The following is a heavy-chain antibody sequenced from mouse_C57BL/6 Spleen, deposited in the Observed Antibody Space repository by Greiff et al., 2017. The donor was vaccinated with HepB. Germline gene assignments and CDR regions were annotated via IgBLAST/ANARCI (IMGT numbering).Heavy chain of an antibody. Sequence: QVQLQQSGPELVKPGASVKISCKASGYAFSSSWMNWVKQRPGKGLEWIGRIYPGDGDTNYNGKFKGKATLTADKSSSTAYMQLSSLTSEDSAVYFCARVTPGYYYAMDYWGQGTSVTVSS. J-gene: IGHJ4*01. CDR1: GYAFSSSW. V-gene: IGHV1-82*01. CDR3: ARVTPGYYYAMDY. CDR2: IYPGDGDT. D-gene: IGHD2-1*01.